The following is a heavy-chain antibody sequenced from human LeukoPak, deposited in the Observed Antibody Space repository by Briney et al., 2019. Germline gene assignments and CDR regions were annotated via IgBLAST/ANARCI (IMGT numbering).Heavy chain of an antibody. Sequence: SETLSLTCAVSGYSISSGYWWSWVRQPPGKGLEWIGEVHHTGRTNYNPSLKSRVTISVDKSKNQFSLKLTSVTAADTAVYYCTRNGDYSADSWGQGTLLTVSS. D-gene: IGHD4-17*01. CDR2: VHHTGRT. CDR1: GYSISSGYW. CDR3: TRNGDYSADS. J-gene: IGHJ4*02. V-gene: IGHV4-4*02.